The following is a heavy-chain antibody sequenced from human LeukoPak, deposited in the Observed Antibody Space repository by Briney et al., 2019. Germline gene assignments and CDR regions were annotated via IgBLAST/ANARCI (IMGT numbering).Heavy chain of an antibody. J-gene: IGHJ5*01. D-gene: IGHD4-11*01. Sequence: SGGSLRLSCAASGFTFSSFAMDWVRQAPGKGLEWVSAIGGSGDHTYYADSVKGRFTISRDNSKTTLFLQMNSLRAEDTAVYYCAKDLHDYGNYVGWFDSWGPGSLLTV. CDR1: GFTFSSFA. V-gene: IGHV3-23*01. CDR2: IGGSGDHT. CDR3: AKDLHDYGNYVGWFDS.